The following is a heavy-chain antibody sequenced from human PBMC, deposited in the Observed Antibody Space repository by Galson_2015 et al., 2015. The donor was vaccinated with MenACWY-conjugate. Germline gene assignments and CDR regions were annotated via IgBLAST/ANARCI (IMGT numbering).Heavy chain of an antibody. D-gene: IGHD2-21*02. J-gene: IGHJ2*01. CDR3: ARDHGLLSPYWYFDL. CDR1: GFTFSSSV. Sequence: SLRLSCAASGFTFSSSVMNWVRQAPGKGLEWVSYISSSASTIYYADSVKGRFTISRDNAKNSLYLQMNSLRAEDTAVYYCARDHGLLSPYWYFDLWGRVTLFTVSS. CDR2: ISSSASTI. V-gene: IGHV3-48*03.